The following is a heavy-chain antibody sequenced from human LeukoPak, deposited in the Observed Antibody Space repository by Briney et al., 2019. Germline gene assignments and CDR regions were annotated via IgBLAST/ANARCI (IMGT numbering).Heavy chain of an antibody. J-gene: IGHJ6*03. CDR2: IEQDGSEK. CDR1: GFTFSSYW. V-gene: IGHV3-7*01. Sequence: GGSLRLSCAASGFTFSSYWMSWVRQAPGKGLEWVANIEQDGSEKYYVDSVKGRFTISRDNAKNSLYLQMNSLRAEDTAVYYCARDLESYYYYYMDVWGKGTTVTVSS. CDR3: ARDLESYYYYYMDV.